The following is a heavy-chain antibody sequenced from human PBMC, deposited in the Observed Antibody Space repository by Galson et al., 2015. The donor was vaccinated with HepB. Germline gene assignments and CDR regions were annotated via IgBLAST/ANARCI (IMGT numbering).Heavy chain of an antibody. V-gene: IGHV3-21*01. CDR3: ARDERRYYDTGPVWPVQY. J-gene: IGHJ4*02. D-gene: IGHD3-22*01. Sequence: SLRLSCAASGFTFSSYSMNWVRQAPGKGLEWVSSISSSSSYIYYADSVKGRFTISRDNAKNSLYLQMNSLRAEDTAVYYCARDERRYYDTGPVWPVQYWGQGTLVTVSS. CDR2: ISSSSSYI. CDR1: GFTFSSYS.